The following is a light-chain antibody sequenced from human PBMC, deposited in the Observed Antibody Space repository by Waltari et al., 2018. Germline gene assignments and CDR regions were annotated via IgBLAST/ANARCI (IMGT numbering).Light chain of an antibody. CDR1: SSDAGGYNY. CDR2: EVS. V-gene: IGLV2-14*01. CDR3: SSYTSSSPVV. J-gene: IGLJ2*01. Sequence: QSALTQPASVSGSPGQSITISCTGTSSDAGGYNYVSWYQQHPGKAPKLMIYEVSNRPSGVSNRCSGSKSGNTASLTISGLQAEDEADYYCSSYTSSSPVVFGGGTKLTVL.